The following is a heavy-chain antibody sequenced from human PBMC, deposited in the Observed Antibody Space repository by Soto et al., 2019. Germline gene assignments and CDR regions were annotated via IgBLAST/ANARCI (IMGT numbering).Heavy chain of an antibody. CDR2: IRSKAYGGTT. CDR1: GFTFGDYA. J-gene: IGHJ6*02. Sequence: GGSLRLSCTASGFTFGDYAMSWFRQAPGKGLEWVGFIRSKAYGGTTEYAASVKGRFTISRDDSKSIAYLQMNSLKTEDTAVYYCTRDSTQLAVYWYYYGMDVWGQGTTVTVSS. V-gene: IGHV3-49*03. CDR3: TRDSTQLAVYWYYYGMDV. D-gene: IGHD2-8*01.